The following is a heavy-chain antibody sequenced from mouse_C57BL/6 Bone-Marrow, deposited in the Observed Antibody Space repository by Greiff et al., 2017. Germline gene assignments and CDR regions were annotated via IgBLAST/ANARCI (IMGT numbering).Heavy chain of an antibody. D-gene: IGHD1-1*01. V-gene: IGHV1-55*01. CDR2: IYPGSGST. Sequence: QVQLKQPGAELVKPGASVKMSCKASGYTFTSYWITWVKQRPGQGLEWIGDIYPGSGSTNYNEKFKSKATLTVDTSSSTAYMQLSSLTSEDSAVYYCAFITTVVVPFDYWGQGTTLTVSS. J-gene: IGHJ2*01. CDR3: AFITTVVVPFDY. CDR1: GYTFTSYW.